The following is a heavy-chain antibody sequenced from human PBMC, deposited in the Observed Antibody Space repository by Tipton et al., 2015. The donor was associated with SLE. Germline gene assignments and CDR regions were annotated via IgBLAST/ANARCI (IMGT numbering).Heavy chain of an antibody. CDR3: ARGDDYGEPYYYGMDV. V-gene: IGHV3-66*01. Sequence: SLRLSCAASGFTVSSNYMSWVRQAPGKGLEWVSVIYSGGSTYYADSVKGGFTISRDNSKNTLYLQMNSLRAEDTAVYYCARGDDYGEPYYYGMDVWGQGTTVTVSS. D-gene: IGHD4-17*01. CDR2: IYSGGST. CDR1: GFTVSSNY. J-gene: IGHJ6*02.